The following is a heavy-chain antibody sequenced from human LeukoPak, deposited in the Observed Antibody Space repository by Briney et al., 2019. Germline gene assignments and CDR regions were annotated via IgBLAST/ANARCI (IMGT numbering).Heavy chain of an antibody. J-gene: IGHJ4*02. Sequence: ASVKVSCKASGYSFTGYYMHWVRQAPGQGLEWMGWINPNSGGTNYAQKFQGRVTMTRDTSISTAYMELSRLRSDDTAVYYCARLGVLQLWFFFDYWGQGTLVTVSS. CDR1: GYSFTGYY. CDR2: INPNSGGT. D-gene: IGHD5-18*01. CDR3: ARLGVLQLWFFFDY. V-gene: IGHV1-2*02.